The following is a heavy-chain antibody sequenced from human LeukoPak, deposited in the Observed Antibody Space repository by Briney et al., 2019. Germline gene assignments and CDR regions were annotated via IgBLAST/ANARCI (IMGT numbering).Heavy chain of an antibody. CDR1: GGSISSYY. D-gene: IGHD6-6*01. CDR3: ARDFSPIESSSSQAFDI. Sequence: PSETLSLTCTVSGGSISSYYWSWIRQPAGKGLEWIGRIYTSGSTNYNPSLKSRVTMSVDTSKNQFSLKLSSVTAADTAVYYCARDFSPIESSSSQAFDIWGQGTMVTVSS. V-gene: IGHV4-4*07. J-gene: IGHJ3*02. CDR2: IYTSGST.